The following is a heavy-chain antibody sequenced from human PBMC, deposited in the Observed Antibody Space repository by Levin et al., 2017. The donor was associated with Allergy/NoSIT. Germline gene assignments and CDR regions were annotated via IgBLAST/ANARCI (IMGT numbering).Heavy chain of an antibody. V-gene: IGHV3-49*03. CDR1: GFTFGDYA. D-gene: IGHD3-16*02. Sequence: PGESLKISCTASGFTFGDYAMSWFRQAPGKGLEWVGFIRRKTYGGTTDYAASVRGRFTISRDDSKSIAYLQMNSLKTEDTGVYYCARDRGFYVWGNYRPYYFDYWGQGTLVTVSS. CDR2: IRRKTYGGTT. CDR3: ARDRGFYVWGNYRPYYFDY. J-gene: IGHJ4*02.